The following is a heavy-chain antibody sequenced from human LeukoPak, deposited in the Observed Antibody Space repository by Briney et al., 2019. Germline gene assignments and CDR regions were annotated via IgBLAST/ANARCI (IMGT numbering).Heavy chain of an antibody. Sequence: SETLSLTCTVSGGSISSGSYYWSWIRQPAGKGLEWIGRIYTSGNTNYNPSLKSRVTISVDTSKNQFSLKLSSVTAADTAVYYCARVVPAAITFDYWGQGTLVTVSS. CDR1: GGSISSGSYY. D-gene: IGHD2-2*02. CDR3: ARVVPAAITFDY. J-gene: IGHJ4*02. CDR2: IYTSGNT. V-gene: IGHV4-61*02.